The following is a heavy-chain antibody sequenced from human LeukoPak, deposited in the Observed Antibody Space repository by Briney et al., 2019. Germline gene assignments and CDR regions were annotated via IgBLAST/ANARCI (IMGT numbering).Heavy chain of an antibody. CDR1: GFTVSSNC. CDR2: IYSGGST. J-gene: IGHJ4*02. Sequence: GGSLRLSCAASGFTVSSNCMTWVRQAPGKGLEWVSVIYSGGSTYYADSVKGRFIISRDNSKNTLYLQMNSLRAEDTAVYYCARGGGDRNPFDYWGQGTLVTVSS. V-gene: IGHV3-66*01. CDR3: ARGGGDRNPFDY. D-gene: IGHD4-17*01.